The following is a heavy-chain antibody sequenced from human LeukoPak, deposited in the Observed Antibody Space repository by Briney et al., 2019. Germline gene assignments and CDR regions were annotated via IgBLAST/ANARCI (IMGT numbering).Heavy chain of an antibody. CDR3: AKDPPKFYCSSTSCYDY. J-gene: IGHJ4*02. Sequence: GGSLRLSCAASGFTFSSYGMHWVRQAPGKGLGWVAVIWYDGSNKYYADSVKGRFTISRDNSKNTLYLQMNSLRAEDTAVYYCAKDPPKFYCSSTSCYDYWGQGTLVTVSS. CDR1: GFTFSSYG. D-gene: IGHD2-2*01. CDR2: IWYDGSNK. V-gene: IGHV3-33*06.